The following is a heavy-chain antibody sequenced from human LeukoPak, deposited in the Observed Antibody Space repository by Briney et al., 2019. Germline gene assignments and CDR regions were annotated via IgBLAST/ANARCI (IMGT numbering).Heavy chain of an antibody. J-gene: IGHJ4*02. CDR3: ARENDILTGYPDY. Sequence: ASVKVSCKASGYTFTGYYMHWVRQAPGQGLEWMGWINPNSGGTNYAQKFQGRVTITTDESTSTAYMELSSLRSEDTAVYYCARENDILTGYPDYWGQGTLVTVSS. CDR1: GYTFTGYY. D-gene: IGHD3-9*01. CDR2: INPNSGGT. V-gene: IGHV1-2*02.